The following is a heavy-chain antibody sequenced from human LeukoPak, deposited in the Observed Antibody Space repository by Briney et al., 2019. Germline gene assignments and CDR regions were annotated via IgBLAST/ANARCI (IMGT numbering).Heavy chain of an antibody. CDR1: GYTFTAYY. V-gene: IGHV1-2*02. Sequence: ASVKVSCKASGYTFTAYYMHWVRQAPGQGLEWMGWVDTNTGDTKYAQKFQGRLTITRDTSTGTAYMELSSLRSEDTAVYYCARAMASAAGTGRWFDPWGQGTLVTVSS. J-gene: IGHJ5*02. CDR3: ARAMASAAGTGRWFDP. CDR2: VDTNTGDT. D-gene: IGHD6-13*01.